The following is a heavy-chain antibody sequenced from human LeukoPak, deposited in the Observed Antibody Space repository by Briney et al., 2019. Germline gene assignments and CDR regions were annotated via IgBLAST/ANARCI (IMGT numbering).Heavy chain of an antibody. Sequence: SVKVSCKASGGTFSSYAISWVRQAPGQGLEWMGGIIPIFGTANYAQKFQGRVTITADESTSTAYMELSSLRSEDTAVYYCAKDRVELWWPTPSDYWGQGTLVTVSS. CDR3: AKDRVELWWPTPSDY. CDR2: IIPIFGTA. J-gene: IGHJ4*02. D-gene: IGHD4/OR15-4a*01. V-gene: IGHV1-69*13. CDR1: GGTFSSYA.